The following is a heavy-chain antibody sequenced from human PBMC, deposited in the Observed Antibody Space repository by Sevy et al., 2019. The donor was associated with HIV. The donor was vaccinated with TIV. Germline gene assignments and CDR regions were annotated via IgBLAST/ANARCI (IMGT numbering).Heavy chain of an antibody. V-gene: IGHV1-18*01. CDR1: GYTFNIYG. J-gene: IGHJ4*02. CDR3: ARDRQEGYFDY. CDR2: ISPYTGNT. Sequence: ASVKVSCKATGYTFNIYGISWVRQAPGQGLEWMGWISPYTGNTNYAQKLQGRVTMTTDTSTSTAYKDLRSLRSDDTAVYYCARDRQEGYFDYWGQGTLVTVSS.